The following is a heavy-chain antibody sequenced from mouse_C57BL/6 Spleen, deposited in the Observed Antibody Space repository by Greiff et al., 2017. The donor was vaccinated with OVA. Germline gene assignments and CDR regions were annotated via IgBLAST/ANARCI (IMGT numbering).Heavy chain of an antibody. V-gene: IGHV1-15*01. D-gene: IGHD2-12*01. Sequence: VQLQESGAELVRPGASVTLSCKASGYTFTDYEMHWVKQTPVHGLEWIGAIDPETGGTAYNQKFKGKAILTADKSSSTAYMELRSLTSEDSAVYYCTRRSYSPWYFDVWGTGTTVTVSS. J-gene: IGHJ1*03. CDR1: GYTFTDYE. CDR2: IDPETGGT. CDR3: TRRSYSPWYFDV.